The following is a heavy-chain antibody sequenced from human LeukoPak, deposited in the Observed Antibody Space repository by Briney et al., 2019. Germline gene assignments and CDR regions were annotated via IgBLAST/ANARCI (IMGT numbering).Heavy chain of an antibody. Sequence: GESLRLSCAASGFTFSNYAMSWVRQAPGKGLEWVSTISGSGGSTYYADSVKGRITIFRDNSKNTLYLQMNSLRVDDTVLYYCGSYGGNWGQGTLVTVSS. J-gene: IGHJ4*02. CDR1: GFTFSNYA. V-gene: IGHV3-23*01. CDR2: ISGSGGST. D-gene: IGHD5-18*01. CDR3: GSYGGN.